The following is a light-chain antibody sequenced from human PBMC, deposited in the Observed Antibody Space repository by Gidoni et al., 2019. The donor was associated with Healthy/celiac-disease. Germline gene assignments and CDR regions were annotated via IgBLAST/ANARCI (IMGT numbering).Light chain of an antibody. CDR1: QSVSSY. Sequence: EIVLTHSPATLSLSPGERATLSCRASQSVSSYLAWYQQKPGQAPRLLIYDASNRATGLPARFSGSGSGTDCTLTISSLEPEDFAVYYCQQRSNWPPLTFGGGTRVEIQ. V-gene: IGKV3-11*01. J-gene: IGKJ4*01. CDR3: QQRSNWPPLT. CDR2: DAS.